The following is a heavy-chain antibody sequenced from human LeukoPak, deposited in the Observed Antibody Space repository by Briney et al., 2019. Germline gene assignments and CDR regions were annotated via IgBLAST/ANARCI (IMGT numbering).Heavy chain of an antibody. V-gene: IGHV3-30*03. D-gene: IGHD2-21*01. CDR1: GFTFTTYW. CDR2: ISYDGSNK. J-gene: IGHJ4*02. CDR3: ARDRSIVVVILDY. Sequence: GGSLRLSCAASGFTFTTYWMSWVRQAPGKGLEWVAVISYDGSNKYYADSVKGRFTISRDNSKNTLYLQMNSLRAEDTAVYYCARDRSIVVVILDYWGQGTLVTVSS.